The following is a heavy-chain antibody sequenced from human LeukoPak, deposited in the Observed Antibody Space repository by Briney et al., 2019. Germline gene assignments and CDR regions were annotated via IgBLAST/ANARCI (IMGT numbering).Heavy chain of an antibody. CDR3: ARDYYGSGSYLGC. CDR1: GFTFSSYS. V-gene: IGHV3-21*01. Sequence: GGSLRLSCAASGFTFSSYSMSWVRQAPGKGLEWVSSISSSSSYIYYADSVKGRFTISRDNAKNSLYLQMNSLRAEDTAVYYCARDYYGSGSYLGCWGQGTLVTVSS. J-gene: IGHJ4*02. D-gene: IGHD3-10*01. CDR2: ISSSSSYI.